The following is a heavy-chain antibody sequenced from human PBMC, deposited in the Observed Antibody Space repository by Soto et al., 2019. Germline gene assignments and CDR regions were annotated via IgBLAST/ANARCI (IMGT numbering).Heavy chain of an antibody. J-gene: IGHJ5*02. CDR3: VPRYYYDSSGYPNWFDP. CDR1: GCTFSSYA. V-gene: IGHV3-64D*06. CDR2: ISSNGGST. D-gene: IGHD3-22*01. Sequence: GGSLRLSCSASGCTFSSYAMHWVRQAPGKGLEYVSAISSNGGSTYYADSVKGRFTISRDNSKNTLYLQMSSLRAEDTAVYYCVPRYYYDSSGYPNWFDPWGQGTLVTVSS.